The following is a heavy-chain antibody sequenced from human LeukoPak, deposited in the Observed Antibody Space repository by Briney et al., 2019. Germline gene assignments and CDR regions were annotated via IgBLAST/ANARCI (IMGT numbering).Heavy chain of an antibody. D-gene: IGHD6-19*01. Sequence: GASVKVSCKPSGYTFTGYYLRWVRRAPGQALEWMGWMNPNTGATMYAQKFQDRVSMSRDTSSSTAYMDLTSLRSDDTAVYFCARDRVGSGWPRPYYFEFWGQGTLVTVSS. CDR3: ARDRVGSGWPRPYYFEF. V-gene: IGHV1-2*02. J-gene: IGHJ4*02. CDR1: GYTFTGYY. CDR2: MNPNTGAT.